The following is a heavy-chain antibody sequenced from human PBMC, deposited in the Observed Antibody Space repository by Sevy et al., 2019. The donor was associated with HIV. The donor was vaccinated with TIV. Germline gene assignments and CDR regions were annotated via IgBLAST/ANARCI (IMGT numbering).Heavy chain of an antibody. Sequence: SETLSLTCTVSGGSISSGDYYWSWIRQPPGKGLEWIGYIYYSGSTYYNPSLKSRVTISVDTSKNQFSLKLSSVTAADTAVYYCARARYYDFWSGYYRPYFDYWGQGTLVTVSS. D-gene: IGHD3-3*01. V-gene: IGHV4-30-4*01. CDR1: GGSISSGDYY. J-gene: IGHJ4*02. CDR3: ARARYYDFWSGYYRPYFDY. CDR2: IYYSGST.